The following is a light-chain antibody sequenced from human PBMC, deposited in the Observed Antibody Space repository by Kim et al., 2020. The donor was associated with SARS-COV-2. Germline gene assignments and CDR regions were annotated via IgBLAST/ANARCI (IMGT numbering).Light chain of an antibody. CDR3: SSQTDRANWV. CDR1: STDIGTYNR. J-gene: IGLJ3*02. Sequence: QSALTQPPSVSGSPGQSVTISCTGSSTDIGTYNRVSWYRQPPGTAPKLIIYEVTNRPSGVPDRFSGSKSDNTASLTISGLQAEDEGDYYCSSQTDRANWVFGGGTQLTVL. V-gene: IGLV2-18*02. CDR2: EVT.